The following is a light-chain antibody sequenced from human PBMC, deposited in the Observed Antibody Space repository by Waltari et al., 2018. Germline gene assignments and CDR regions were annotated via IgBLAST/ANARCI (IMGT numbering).Light chain of an antibody. CDR3: QQYYRSPLT. J-gene: IGKJ4*01. CDR1: QSLLSSSNNKNF. Sequence: DIVMTQSPDSLAVSLGERATLNCKSSQSLLSSSNNKNFLGWFRQKPGQPPQVLFYWASTRESGVPDRFSVSGSGTDFTLTISSLQAEDVAIYYCQQYYRSPLTFGGGTRVEIK. V-gene: IGKV4-1*01. CDR2: WAS.